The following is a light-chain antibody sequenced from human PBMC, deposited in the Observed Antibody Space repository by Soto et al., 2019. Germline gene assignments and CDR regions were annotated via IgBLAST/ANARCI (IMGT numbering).Light chain of an antibody. Sequence: SYELTQPPSVSGSPGQTASITCSGDKLGDKYACWYQQKPGQSPVLVIYQDSKRPSGIPERFSCSNSGNTATLTISGTQAMDEDDYYCQAWDSSSVVFGGGTKLTVL. V-gene: IGLV3-1*01. CDR2: QDS. J-gene: IGLJ2*01. CDR3: QAWDSSSVV. CDR1: KLGDKY.